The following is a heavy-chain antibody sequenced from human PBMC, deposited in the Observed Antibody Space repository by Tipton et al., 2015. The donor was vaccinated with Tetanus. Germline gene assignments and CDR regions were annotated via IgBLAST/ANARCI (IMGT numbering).Heavy chain of an antibody. CDR1: GGSVRSGDYS. D-gene: IGHD5-18*01. CDR3: VRGRGLGAYSFGVEY. J-gene: IGHJ4*02. CDR2: VSSSGCT. Sequence: LRLSCTVSGGSVRSGDYSWNWIRQPPGKGLEWLAYVSSSGCTNSKYSLKSRITMSRDTSKNQFSLKLASVTAADTAVYYCVRGRGLGAYSFGVEYWGRGTHVSVSS. V-gene: IGHV4-61*08.